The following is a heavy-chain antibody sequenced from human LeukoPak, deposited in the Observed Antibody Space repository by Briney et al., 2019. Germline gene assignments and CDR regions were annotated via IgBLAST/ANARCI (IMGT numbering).Heavy chain of an antibody. CDR1: GYTFTGYY. D-gene: IGHD1-26*01. CDR3: ARSGRGTYYYFDY. CDR2: INPSGGST. V-gene: IGHV1-46*01. J-gene: IGHJ4*02. Sequence: ASVKVSCKASGYTFTGYYMHWVRQAPGQGLEWMGIINPSGGSTSYAQKFQGRVTMTRDMSTSTAYMELRSLRSDDTAVYYCARSGRGTYYYFDYWGQGTLVTVSS.